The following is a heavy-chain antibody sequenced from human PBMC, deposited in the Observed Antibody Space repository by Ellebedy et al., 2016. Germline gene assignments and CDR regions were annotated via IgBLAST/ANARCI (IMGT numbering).Heavy chain of an antibody. Sequence: SETLSLXXTVSGDSISSRNYYWGWIRQPPGKGLEWIGSIYHTGNTYLNPSLKSRVTISVDKSKNQFSLKLSSVTAADTAVYYCARTLFITMIVSYFDYWGQGTLVTVSS. CDR1: GDSISSRNYY. CDR3: ARTLFITMIVSYFDY. V-gene: IGHV4-39*07. CDR2: IYHTGNT. D-gene: IGHD3-22*01. J-gene: IGHJ4*02.